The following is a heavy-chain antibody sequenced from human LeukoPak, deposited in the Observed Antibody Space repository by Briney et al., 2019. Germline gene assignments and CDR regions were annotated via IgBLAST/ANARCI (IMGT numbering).Heavy chain of an antibody. J-gene: IGHJ4*02. V-gene: IGHV3-23*01. D-gene: IGHD5-18*01. Sequence: PGGSLRLSCAASGFTFSSYAMSWVRQAPGKGLEWVSAISGSGGSTYYADSVKGRFTISRDNSKNTLYLQMNSLRAEATAVYYCAKGRGYSYGSDYWGQGTLVTVSS. CDR2: ISGSGGST. CDR3: AKGRGYSYGSDY. CDR1: GFTFSSYA.